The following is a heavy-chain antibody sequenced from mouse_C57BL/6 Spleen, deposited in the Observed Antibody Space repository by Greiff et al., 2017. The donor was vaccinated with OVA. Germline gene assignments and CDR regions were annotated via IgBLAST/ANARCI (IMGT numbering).Heavy chain of an antibody. D-gene: IGHD2-3*01. V-gene: IGHV10-1*01. CDR2: IRSKSNNYAT. CDR1: GFSFNTYA. Sequence: EVMLVESGGGLVQPKGSLKLSCAASGFSFNTYAMNWVRQAPGKGLEWVARIRSKSNNYATYYADSVKDRFTISRDDSESMLYLQMNNLKTEDTAMYYCVRLGDGAWFAYWGQGTLVTVSA. CDR3: VRLGDGAWFAY. J-gene: IGHJ3*01.